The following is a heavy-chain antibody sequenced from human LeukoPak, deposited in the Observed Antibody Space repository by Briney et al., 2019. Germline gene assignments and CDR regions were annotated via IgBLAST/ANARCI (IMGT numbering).Heavy chain of an antibody. CDR3: AREGIGFYDFWSGYAFDI. CDR1: GGSISSYY. Sequence: SETLSLTCTVSGGSISSYYWSWIRQPAGKGLKWIGRIYTSGSTNYNPSLKSRVTMSVDTSKNQFSLKLSSVTAADTAVYYCAREGIGFYDFWSGYAFDIWGQGTMVTVSS. CDR2: IYTSGST. J-gene: IGHJ3*02. D-gene: IGHD3-3*01. V-gene: IGHV4-4*07.